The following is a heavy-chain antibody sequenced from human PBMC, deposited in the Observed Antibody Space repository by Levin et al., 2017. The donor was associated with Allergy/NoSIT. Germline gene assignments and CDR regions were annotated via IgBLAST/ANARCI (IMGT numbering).Heavy chain of an antibody. J-gene: IGHJ4*02. CDR3: ARWGGYYDKPTPPNLLSDY. Sequence: GASVKVSCKASGYTFTSYGISWVRQAPGQGLEWMGWISAYNGNTNYAQKLQGRVTMTTDTSTSTAYMELRSLRSDDTAVYYCARWGGYYDKPTPPNLLSDYWGQGTLVTVSS. D-gene: IGHD3-22*01. V-gene: IGHV1-18*01. CDR2: ISAYNGNT. CDR1: GYTFTSYG.